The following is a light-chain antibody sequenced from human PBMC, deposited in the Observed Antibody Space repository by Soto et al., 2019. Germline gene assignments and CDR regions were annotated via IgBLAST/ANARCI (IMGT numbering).Light chain of an antibody. J-gene: IGKJ1*01. CDR3: QQYGSSPRT. CDR1: RSLSSTS. V-gene: IGKV3-20*01. Sequence: EIVLTQSPGTLSLPPGERAALSCRASRSLSSTSLAWYQQRPGQAPRLLIYDVSSRATGIPDRFSGSGSGTDFTLTINRLEPDDFAVYYCQQYGSSPRTFGQGTKV. CDR2: DVS.